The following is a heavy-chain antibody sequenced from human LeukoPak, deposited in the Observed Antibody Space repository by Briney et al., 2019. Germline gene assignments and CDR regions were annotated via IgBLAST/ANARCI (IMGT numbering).Heavy chain of an antibody. CDR2: IIRIFGTA. D-gene: IGHD3-10*01. Sequence: SVKVSCKASGGTFSSYAISWVRQAPGQGLEWIGRIIRIFGTANYAQKFQGRVTITTDESTSTAYMELSSLRSEDTAVYYCARGRYYGSGSYIYWGQGTLVTVSS. CDR3: ARGRYYGSGSYIY. J-gene: IGHJ4*02. CDR1: GGTFSSYA. V-gene: IGHV1-69*05.